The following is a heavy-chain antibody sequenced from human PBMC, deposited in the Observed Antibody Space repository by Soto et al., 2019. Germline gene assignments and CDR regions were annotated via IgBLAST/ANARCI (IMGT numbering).Heavy chain of an antibody. V-gene: IGHV1-46*01. CDR1: GYTFTSYY. Sequence: ASVKVSCKASGYTFTSYYMHWVRQAPGQGLECMGIINPSGGSTSYAQKFQGRVTMTRDTSTSTVYMELSSLRSEDTAVYYCARDQGAAAIFDVPYYYGMDVWGQGTTVTVSS. D-gene: IGHD2-2*02. J-gene: IGHJ6*02. CDR2: INPSGGST. CDR3: ARDQGAAAIFDVPYYYGMDV.